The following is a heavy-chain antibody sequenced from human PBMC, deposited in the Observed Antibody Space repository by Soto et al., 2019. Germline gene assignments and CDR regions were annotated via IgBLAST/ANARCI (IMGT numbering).Heavy chain of an antibody. Sequence: SETLSLTCTVSGGSISSSSYYWGWIRQPPGKGLEWIGSIYYSGSTYYNPSLKSRVTISVDTSKNQFSLKLSSVTAADTAVYYCVRENFNWGTDYYGMDVWGQGTTVTVSS. CDR1: GGSISSSSYY. CDR2: IYYSGST. CDR3: VRENFNWGTDYYGMDV. J-gene: IGHJ6*02. D-gene: IGHD7-27*01. V-gene: IGHV4-39*02.